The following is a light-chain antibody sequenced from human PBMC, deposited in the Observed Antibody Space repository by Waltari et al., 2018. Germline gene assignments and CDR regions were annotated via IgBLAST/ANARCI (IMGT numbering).Light chain of an antibody. CDR3: FSYAGGSTAV. V-gene: IGLV2-23*01. CDR2: EGT. CDR1: RSDVGSSNL. J-gene: IGLJ7*01. Sequence: QSALPQPASVSGSPGQSITISCTGSRSDVGSSNLIPWYQQHPGSVPKLIIYEGTKRPSGISNRFSASKSGNTASLTVSGLQAEDEADYYCFSYAGGSTAVFGGGTQLTVL.